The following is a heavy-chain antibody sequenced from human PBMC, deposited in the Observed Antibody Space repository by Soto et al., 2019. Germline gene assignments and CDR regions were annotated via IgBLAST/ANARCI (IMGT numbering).Heavy chain of an antibody. J-gene: IGHJ5*02. CDR1: GESVKSGSYY. V-gene: IGHV4-61*01. Sequence: SETLSLTCTVSGESVKSGSYYWNWIRQPPGKGLEWIGYIHYSENTRYNPSLKSRVAMSLDTSKNQFSLKLTSVTAADTAVYYCATHATWSPGRFDPWGQGTLVTVSS. D-gene: IGHD2-2*01. CDR3: ATHATWSPGRFDP. CDR2: IHYSENT.